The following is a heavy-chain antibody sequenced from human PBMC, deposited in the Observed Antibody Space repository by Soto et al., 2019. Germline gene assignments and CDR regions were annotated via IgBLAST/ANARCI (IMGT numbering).Heavy chain of an antibody. D-gene: IGHD3-22*01. Sequence: EVRLVESGGGLEQPGGSLRLSWATSGFTFDNYAMSWVRQAPGKGLEWVSGISGGGGGTYYADAVKGRFIISRDNSKNTLYLQITGLRTEDTAVYFCAKDVNYDSSGGLDHWGQGTLVTVSS. CDR3: AKDVNYDSSGGLDH. J-gene: IGHJ4*02. CDR1: GFTFDNYA. CDR2: ISGGGGGT. V-gene: IGHV3-23*04.